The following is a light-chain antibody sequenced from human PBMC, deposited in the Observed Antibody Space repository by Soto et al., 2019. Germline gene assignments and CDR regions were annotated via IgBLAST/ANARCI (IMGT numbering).Light chain of an antibody. V-gene: IGKV3-11*01. J-gene: IGKJ5*01. Sequence: DIVLTQSLPTLSLSQAERATLSCRASQSISIYLAWFQQKPGQAPRLLIYDASNRATGIPARFSGSGSGTDFTLTISSLEPEDFAVYYCQQRSNWPPITFGQGTRLENK. CDR2: DAS. CDR3: QQRSNWPPIT. CDR1: QSISIY.